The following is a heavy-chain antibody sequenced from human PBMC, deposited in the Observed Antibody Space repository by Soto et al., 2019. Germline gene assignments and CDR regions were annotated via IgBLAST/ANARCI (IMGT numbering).Heavy chain of an antibody. CDR1: GGSFSSGSYY. CDR2: IYYSRST. CDR3: ARDSSNGNVFY. D-gene: IGHD1-1*01. Sequence: QVQLQESGPGLVKPSETLSLTCTVSGGSFSSGSYYWNWIRQPPGKGLEWIGYIYYSRSTSYNPSLKSRVTISGDTSKNHVSLKLTAVTAADTAVYYCARDSSNGNVFYWGQGTLVTVSS. V-gene: IGHV4-61*03. J-gene: IGHJ4*02.